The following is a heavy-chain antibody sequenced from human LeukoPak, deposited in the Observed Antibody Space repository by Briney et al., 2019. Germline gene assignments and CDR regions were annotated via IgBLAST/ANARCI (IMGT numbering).Heavy chain of an antibody. CDR3: AKDRLEYYYDSSGYYFDY. Sequence: RGRSLRVSCVASGFTFSSYGMHWVRQAPGKGLEWLAVISYDGSNKYYADSVKGRFTISRDNSKNTLYLQMNSLRAEDTAVYYCAKDRLEYYYDSSGYYFDYWGQGTLVTASS. CDR2: ISYDGSNK. V-gene: IGHV3-30*18. D-gene: IGHD3-22*01. J-gene: IGHJ4*02. CDR1: GFTFSSYG.